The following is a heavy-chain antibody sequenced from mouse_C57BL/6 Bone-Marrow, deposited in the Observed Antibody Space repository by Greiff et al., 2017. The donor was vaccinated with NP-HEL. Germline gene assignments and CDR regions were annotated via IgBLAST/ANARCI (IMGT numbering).Heavy chain of an antibody. J-gene: IGHJ2*01. V-gene: IGHV1-64*01. Sequence: QVQLQQPGAELVKPGASVKLSCKASGYTFTSYWMHWVKQRPGQGLEWIGMIHPNSGSNNYNEKFKSKATLTVDKSTSTAYMQLSSLTSEDSAVYYCADGSYYFDYWGQGTTLTVSS. CDR1: GYTFTSYW. CDR2: IHPNSGSN. D-gene: IGHD2-3*01. CDR3: ADGSYYFDY.